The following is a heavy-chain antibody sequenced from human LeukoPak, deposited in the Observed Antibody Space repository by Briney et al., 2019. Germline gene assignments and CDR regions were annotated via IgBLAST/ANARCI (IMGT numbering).Heavy chain of an antibody. CDR1: GFTLSSYA. Sequence: GGSLRLSCAASGFTLSSYAMSWVRQAPGKGLEWVSAISVSGNTYHADSVKGRFTISRDSSKNTLYLQMNRLRAEDAAVYYCAKDGLGWLRLPYYFDYWGQGTLVTVSS. V-gene: IGHV3-23*01. J-gene: IGHJ4*02. CDR3: AKDGLGWLRLPYYFDY. CDR2: ISVSGNT. D-gene: IGHD5-12*01.